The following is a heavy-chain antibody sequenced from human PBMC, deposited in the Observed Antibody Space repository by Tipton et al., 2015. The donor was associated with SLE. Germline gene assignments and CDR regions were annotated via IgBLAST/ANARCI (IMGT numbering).Heavy chain of an antibody. CDR3: ARDQTTVVTRGYYYYYMDV. J-gene: IGHJ6*03. Sequence: TLSLTCTASGGSVIGYYWSWIRQTPGKGLEWLGEINHDGSTNYNSSLKSRVTISVDTSKNQLSLKLSSVTAADTAVYYCARDQTTVVTRGYYYYYMDVWGKGTTVTVSS. D-gene: IGHD4-23*01. V-gene: IGHV4-34*01. CDR2: INHDGST. CDR1: GGSVIGYY.